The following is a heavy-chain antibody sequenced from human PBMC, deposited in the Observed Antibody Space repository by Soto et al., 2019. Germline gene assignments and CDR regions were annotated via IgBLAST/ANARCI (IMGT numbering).Heavy chain of an antibody. V-gene: IGHV3-30-3*01. CDR1: GFTFSSYA. CDR2: ISYDGSNK. D-gene: IGHD3-10*01. CDR3: ARDPGQQTDPGNWLDP. Sequence: GGSLRLSCAASGFTFSSYAMHWVRQAPGKGLEWVAVISYDGSNKYYADSVKGRFTISRDNSKNTLYLQMNSLRAEDTAVYYCARDPGQQTDPGNWLDPWGQGTLVTVYS. J-gene: IGHJ5*02.